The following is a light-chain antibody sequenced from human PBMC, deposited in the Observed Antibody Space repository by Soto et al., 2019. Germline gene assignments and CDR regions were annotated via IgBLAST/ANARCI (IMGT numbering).Light chain of an antibody. CDR3: SSYTTDTTLV. CDR1: SSDVGSYNR. CDR2: EVT. Sequence: QAVVTQPPSVSGSPGQSVTISCTGTSSDVGSYNRVSWYQQPPGTAPKLMIYEVTNRPSGVPDRFSGTKSGNTASLTISGLQAEDEADYYCSSYTTDTTLVFGGGTKLTVL. V-gene: IGLV2-18*02. J-gene: IGLJ2*01.